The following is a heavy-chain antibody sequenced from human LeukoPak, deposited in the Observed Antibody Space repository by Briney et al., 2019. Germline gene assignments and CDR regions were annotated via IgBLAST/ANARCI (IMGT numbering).Heavy chain of an antibody. CDR1: GYTFTSYD. Sequence: GASVKVSCKASGYTFTSYDINWVRQATGQGLEWMGWMNPNSGNTGYAQKFQGRVTMTRNTSISTAYMELSSLRSEDTAVYYCARGIGRFGELLNWFDPWGQGTLVSVSS. V-gene: IGHV1-8*01. CDR3: ARGIGRFGELLNWFDP. J-gene: IGHJ5*02. CDR2: MNPNSGNT. D-gene: IGHD3-10*01.